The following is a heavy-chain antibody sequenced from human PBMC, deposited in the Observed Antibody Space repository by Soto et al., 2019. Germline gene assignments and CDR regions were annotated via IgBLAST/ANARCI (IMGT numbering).Heavy chain of an antibody. Sequence: SETLSLTCTVSGGSISSGGYYWSWIRQHPGKGLEWIGYIYYSGSTYYNPSLKSRVTISVDTSKNQFSLKLSSVTAADTAVYYCARDAQLSYDILTGYYNPYYYGMDVWGQGTTVTVSS. J-gene: IGHJ6*02. CDR2: IYYSGST. CDR1: GGSISSGGYY. V-gene: IGHV4-31*03. CDR3: ARDAQLSYDILTGYYNPYYYGMDV. D-gene: IGHD3-9*01.